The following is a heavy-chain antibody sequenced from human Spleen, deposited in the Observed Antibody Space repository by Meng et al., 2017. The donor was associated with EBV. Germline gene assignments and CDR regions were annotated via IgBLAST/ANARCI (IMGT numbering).Heavy chain of an antibody. CDR3: ARAVRDGYNFDS. J-gene: IGHJ4*01. CDR2: IYYSGTT. CDR1: GDSVSRDNLH. D-gene: IGHD5-24*01. V-gene: IGHV4-61*01. Sequence: GPPQSTPVVPLHHVCTVPGDSVSRDNLHCPWIRQSPGKGLECIGYIYYSGTTNYKPSLKSRLTMPVDTSKNQFSLMMTSVTAADAAFYYRARAVRDGYNFDSWGHGTLVTVSS.